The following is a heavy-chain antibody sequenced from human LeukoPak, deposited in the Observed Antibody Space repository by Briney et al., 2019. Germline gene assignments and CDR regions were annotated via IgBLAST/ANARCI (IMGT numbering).Heavy chain of an antibody. CDR2: MNPNSGNT. CDR1: GYTFTSYD. D-gene: IGHD6-13*01. Sequence: GASVKVSCKASGYTFTSYDINWVRQATGQGLEWMGWMNPNSGNTGYAQKFQGRVTMTRNTSISTAYMELSSLRSEDTAVYYCARVDSSSWYALLGYWGQGTLVTVSS. CDR3: ARVDSSSWYALLGY. V-gene: IGHV1-8*01. J-gene: IGHJ4*02.